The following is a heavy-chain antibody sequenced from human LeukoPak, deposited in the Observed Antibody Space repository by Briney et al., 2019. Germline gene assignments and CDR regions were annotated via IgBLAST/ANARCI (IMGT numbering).Heavy chain of an antibody. CDR1: GYTFTSYD. Sequence: GASWKVACEASGYTFTSYDINWVRQATGQRLEWMGWMNPNSGNTGYAQKFQGRVTMTRNTSISTAYMELSSLRSEDTAVYYCARVSVAGTDYWGQGTLVTVSS. J-gene: IGHJ4*02. CDR2: MNPNSGNT. D-gene: IGHD6-19*01. CDR3: ARVSVAGTDY. V-gene: IGHV1-8*01.